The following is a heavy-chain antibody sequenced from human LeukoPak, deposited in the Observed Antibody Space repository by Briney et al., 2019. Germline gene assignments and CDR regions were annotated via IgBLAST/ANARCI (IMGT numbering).Heavy chain of an antibody. CDR1: GGSISSSSYY. CDR3: ARRGVGPIRLYYFDY. Sequence: PSETLSLTCTVSGGSISSSSYYWGWIRQPPGKGLEWIGTFYYSGSTYYNPSLKSRVTISVDTSKKQFSLKLSSVTAADTAVYYCARRGVGPIRLYYFDYWGQGTLVTVSS. V-gene: IGHV4-39*01. J-gene: IGHJ4*02. CDR2: FYYSGST. D-gene: IGHD1-26*01.